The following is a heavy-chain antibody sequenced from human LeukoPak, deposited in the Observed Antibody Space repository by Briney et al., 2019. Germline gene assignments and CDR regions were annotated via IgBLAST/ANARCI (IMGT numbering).Heavy chain of an antibody. J-gene: IGHJ4*02. Sequence: GSSVKVSCKASGGTFSSYAISWVRQAPGPGLEWMGMIIPILGIANYAQKFQGRVTITADKSTSTAYMELSSLRSEDTAVYFFSRQKTAYEILTGYYAGGPVDYWGQGTLVTVSS. CDR3: SRQKTAYEILTGYYAGGPVDY. D-gene: IGHD3-9*01. V-gene: IGHV1-69*04. CDR1: GGTFSSYA. CDR2: IIPILGIA.